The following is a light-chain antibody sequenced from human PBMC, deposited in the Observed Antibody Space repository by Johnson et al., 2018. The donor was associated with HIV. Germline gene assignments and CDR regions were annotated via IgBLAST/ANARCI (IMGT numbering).Light chain of an antibody. Sequence: HSVLTQPPSVSAAPGQKVTISCSGSSSNIGNNYVSWYQQLPGTAPKLLIYDNTKRPSGIPDRFSGSKSGTSATLGITGLQTGDEADYYCGTWDSSLSAVFGTGTKVTVL. CDR1: SSNIGNNY. V-gene: IGLV1-51*01. CDR2: DNT. CDR3: GTWDSSLSAV. J-gene: IGLJ1*01.